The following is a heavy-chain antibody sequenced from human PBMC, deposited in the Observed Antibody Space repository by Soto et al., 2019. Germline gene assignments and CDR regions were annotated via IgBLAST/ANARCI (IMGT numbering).Heavy chain of an antibody. CDR3: TKGPVRDYYDSSGYPYYYYGMDV. CDR2: FEPENGVP. D-gene: IGHD3-22*01. V-gene: IGHV1-24*01. CDR1: GLTLSEVS. Sequence: ASVKVSCKMSGLTLSEVSLHWVRQAPGKGLQWVGGFEPENGVPVYAQNFQGRVTMTEDTSTDTAHMELNSLRAEDTAVYYCTKGPVRDYYDSSGYPYYYYGMDVWGQGTTVTVSS. J-gene: IGHJ6*02.